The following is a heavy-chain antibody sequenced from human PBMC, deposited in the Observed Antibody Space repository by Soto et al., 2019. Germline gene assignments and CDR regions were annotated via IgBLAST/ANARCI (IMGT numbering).Heavy chain of an antibody. D-gene: IGHD3-3*01. Sequence: SVKVSCKASGYTFTGYYMHWVRQAPGQGLEWMGWINPNSGGTDYAQKFQGWVTMTRDTSISTAYMELSRLRSDDTAVYYCALAAYYDFWSGPYYYYYGMDVWGQGTTVTVSS. V-gene: IGHV1-2*04. CDR1: GYTFTGYY. J-gene: IGHJ6*02. CDR3: ALAAYYDFWSGPYYYYYGMDV. CDR2: INPNSGGT.